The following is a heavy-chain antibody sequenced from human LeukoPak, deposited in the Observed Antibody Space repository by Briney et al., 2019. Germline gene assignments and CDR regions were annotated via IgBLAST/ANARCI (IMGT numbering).Heavy chain of an antibody. J-gene: IGHJ4*02. D-gene: IGHD2-2*01. CDR2: INSNGGST. CDR1: GVTFSTCS. CDR3: ARDPIGSLPALDY. Sequence: PGGSLRLSCVAIGVTFSTCSMHWGRQAPGKGLVLVSAINSNGGSTYYADSMKGRFTISRDNSKNTLYLQMDSLRAEDMAVYYCARDPIGSLPALDYWGQGTLVTVSS. V-gene: IGHV3-64*02.